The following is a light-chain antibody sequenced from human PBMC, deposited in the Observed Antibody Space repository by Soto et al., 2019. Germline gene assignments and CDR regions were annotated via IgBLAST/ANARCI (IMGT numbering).Light chain of an antibody. CDR3: AAWDDSLNAL. CDR2: RDS. CDR1: TSNIGDNF. Sequence: QSVLTQPPSASGTPGQRVTISCSGTTSNIGDNFVYWFQQIPGTAPKLLILRDSQRPSGVPDRFSGSKAGTSASLTISGLRSEDDAYYYCAAWDDSLNALFGTGTKLTVL. V-gene: IGLV1-47*01. J-gene: IGLJ1*01.